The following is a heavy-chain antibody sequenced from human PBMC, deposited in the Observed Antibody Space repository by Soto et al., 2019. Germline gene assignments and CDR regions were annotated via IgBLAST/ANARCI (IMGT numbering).Heavy chain of an antibody. Sequence: VASVKVSCKASGGTFSSYAISWVRQAPGQGLEWMGGIIPIFGTANYAQKFQGRVTITADESTSTAYMELSSLRAEDTAVYFCAKEQTTGAHYALDYWSQGTLVTVSS. CDR2: IIPIFGTA. V-gene: IGHV1-69*13. CDR3: AKEQTTGAHYALDY. CDR1: GGTFSSYA. D-gene: IGHD2-8*02. J-gene: IGHJ4*02.